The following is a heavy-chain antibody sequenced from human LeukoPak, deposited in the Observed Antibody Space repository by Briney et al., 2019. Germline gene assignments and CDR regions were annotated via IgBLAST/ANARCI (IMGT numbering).Heavy chain of an antibody. J-gene: IGHJ3*02. D-gene: IGHD6-13*01. CDR3: ARDAVGSRPLPQAFDI. CDR2: IYTSGST. Sequence: SETLSLTCTVSGGSISSYYWSWIRQPAGKGVEWIGRIYTSGSTNYNPSLKSRVTMSVDTSKNQFSLKLSSVTAADTAVYYCARDAVGSRPLPQAFDIWGQGTMVTVSS. V-gene: IGHV4-4*07. CDR1: GGSISSYY.